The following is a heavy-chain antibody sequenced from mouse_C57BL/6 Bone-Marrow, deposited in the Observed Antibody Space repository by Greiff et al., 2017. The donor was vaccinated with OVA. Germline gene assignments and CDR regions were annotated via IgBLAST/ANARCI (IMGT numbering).Heavy chain of an antibody. Sequence: QVQLKESGTELVKPGASVKLSCKASGYTFTSYWMHWVKQRPGQGLEWIGNINPSNGGTNYNEKFKSKATLTVDKSSSTAYMQLSSLTSEDSAVYYCARGIYYSNPWFAYWGQGTLVTVSA. J-gene: IGHJ3*01. CDR3: ARGIYYSNPWFAY. V-gene: IGHV1-53*01. CDR2: INPSNGGT. CDR1: GYTFTSYW. D-gene: IGHD2-5*01.